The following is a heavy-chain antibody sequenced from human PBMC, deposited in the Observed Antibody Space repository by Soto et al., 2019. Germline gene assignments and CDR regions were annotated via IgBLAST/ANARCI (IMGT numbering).Heavy chain of an antibody. Sequence: SETLSLTCTVSGGSISGYYWSWIRQPPGKGLEWIDYIHYSGSSNSNPSLKRRVTISVDTSRNQFSLKLTSVTAADTAVYYCARHSNEYRKSLDYWGQGTLVTVSS. V-gene: IGHV4-59*08. D-gene: IGHD1-1*01. CDR1: GGSISGYY. CDR2: IHYSGSS. J-gene: IGHJ4*02. CDR3: ARHSNEYRKSLDY.